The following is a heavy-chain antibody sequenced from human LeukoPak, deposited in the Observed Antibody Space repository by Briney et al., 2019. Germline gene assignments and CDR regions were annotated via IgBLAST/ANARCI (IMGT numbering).Heavy chain of an antibody. V-gene: IGHV3-7*01. CDR3: ARGPKGSIVVVPAAFFGY. CDR2: IKRDGSEK. Sequence: PGGSLRLSCAGSGFTFSSYWMSWVRQAPGKGLEWVANIKRDGSEKYYVDSVKGRFTISRDNAKNSLYLQMNSLRAEDTAVYYCARGPKGSIVVVPAAFFGYWGQGTLVTVSS. J-gene: IGHJ4*02. CDR1: GFTFSSYW. D-gene: IGHD2-2*01.